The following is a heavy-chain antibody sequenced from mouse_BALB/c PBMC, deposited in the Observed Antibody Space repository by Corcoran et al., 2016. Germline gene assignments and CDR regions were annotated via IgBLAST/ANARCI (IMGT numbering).Heavy chain of an antibody. CDR2: INPSTGYT. V-gene: IGHV1-7*01. CDR1: GYTFTSYW. Sequence: QVQLQQSGAELAKPGASVKMSCKASGYTFTSYWMHWVKQRPGQGLEWIGYINPSTGYTEYNQKFKDKATLTADKSSSTAYMQLSSLTSEDSAVYYCARRGYDVEAMDYWGQGTSVTVSS. CDR3: ARRGYDVEAMDY. J-gene: IGHJ4*01. D-gene: IGHD2-14*01.